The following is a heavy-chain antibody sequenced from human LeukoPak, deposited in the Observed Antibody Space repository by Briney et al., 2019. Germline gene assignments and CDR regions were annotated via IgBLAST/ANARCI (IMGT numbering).Heavy chain of an antibody. CDR2: ISSSSSTI. J-gene: IGHJ3*02. CDR1: GFTFSGYR. V-gene: IGHV3-48*04. Sequence: EGSLRLSCAASGFTFSGYRMNWVRQAPGKGLEWVSYISSSSSTIYYADSVKSRFTISRDNAKNSLNLQMNSLRAEDTAVYYCARGQYGSGKDIWGQGTMVTVSS. CDR3: ARGQYGSGKDI. D-gene: IGHD3-10*01.